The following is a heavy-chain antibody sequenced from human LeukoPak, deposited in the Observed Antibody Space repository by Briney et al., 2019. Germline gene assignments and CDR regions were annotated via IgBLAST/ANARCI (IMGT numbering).Heavy chain of an antibody. J-gene: IGHJ4*02. D-gene: IGHD3-10*01. CDR1: GYSISSGYY. CDR2: IYHSGST. Sequence: SETLSPTCAVSGYSISSGYYWGWIRQPPGKGLEWIGCIYHSGSTYYNPSLKSRVTISVDTSKNQFSLKLSSVTAADTAVYYCAFMVRGILLLDYWGQGTLVTVSS. V-gene: IGHV4-38-2*01. CDR3: AFMVRGILLLDY.